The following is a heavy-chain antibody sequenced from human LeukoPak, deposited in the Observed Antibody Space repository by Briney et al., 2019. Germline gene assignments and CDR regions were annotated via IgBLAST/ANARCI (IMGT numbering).Heavy chain of an antibody. D-gene: IGHD4-17*01. Sequence: KPGGSLRLSCAASGFTLSNAWMSWVRQAPGKGLEWVGRIKSKTDGGTTDYAAPVKGRFTISRDDSKNTLYLQMNSLKTEDTAVYYCTTTHYGDYVLVGFDYWGQGTLVTVSS. CDR2: IKSKTDGGTT. J-gene: IGHJ4*02. V-gene: IGHV3-15*01. CDR1: GFTLSNAW. CDR3: TTTHYGDYVLVGFDY.